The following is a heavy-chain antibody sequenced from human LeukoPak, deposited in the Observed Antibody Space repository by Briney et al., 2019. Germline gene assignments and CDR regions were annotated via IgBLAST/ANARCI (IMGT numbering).Heavy chain of an antibody. CDR2: MNPNSGNT. D-gene: IGHD3-3*01. CDR1: GYTFTSYD. CDR3: ARGRFDDFWSGYPQTYGMDV. J-gene: IGHJ6*02. Sequence: ASVKVSCKASGYTFTSYDINWVRQATGQGLAWMGWMNPNSGNTGYAQKFQGRVTMTRNTSISTAYMELSSLRSEDTAVYYCARGRFDDFWSGYPQTYGMDVWGQGTTVTVSS. V-gene: IGHV1-8*01.